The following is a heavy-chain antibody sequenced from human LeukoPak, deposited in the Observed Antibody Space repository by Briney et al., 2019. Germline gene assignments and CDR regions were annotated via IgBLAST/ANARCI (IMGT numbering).Heavy chain of an antibody. CDR2: ISAYNGNT. CDR1: GYTFTSYG. D-gene: IGHD6-13*01. J-gene: IGHJ4*02. V-gene: IGHV1-18*01. Sequence: ASVKVSCKASGYTFTSYGISWVRQAPGQGLEWMGWISAYNGNTNYAQKLQGRVIMTTDTSTSTVYMELRSLRSDDTAVYYCARQNPSIAAAGKGSHFDYWGQGTLVTVSS. CDR3: ARQNPSIAAAGKGSHFDY.